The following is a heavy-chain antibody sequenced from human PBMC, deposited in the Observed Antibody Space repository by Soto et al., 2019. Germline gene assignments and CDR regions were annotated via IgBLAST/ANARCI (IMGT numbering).Heavy chain of an antibody. CDR3: AKGVELNQYDRGAHFDY. Sequence: PGGSLRLSCAASGFTFSSYAMSWVRQAPGKGLELVSAISGSGGSTYYADSVKGRFTISRDNSKNTQYLQMNSLRAEDTAVYYCAKGVELNQYDRGAHFDYWGQGTLVTVSS. CDR1: GFTFSSYA. D-gene: IGHD3-22*01. V-gene: IGHV3-23*01. J-gene: IGHJ4*02. CDR2: ISGSGGST.